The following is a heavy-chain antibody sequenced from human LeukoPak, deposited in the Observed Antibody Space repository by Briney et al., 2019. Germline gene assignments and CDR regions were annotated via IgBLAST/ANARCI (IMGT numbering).Heavy chain of an antibody. V-gene: IGHV4-30-4*01. CDR2: IYYSGST. CDR3: ARAGYCSGGSCYLDY. CDR1: GGSISRGDYY. J-gene: IGHJ4*02. Sequence: SETLSLTCTVSGGSISRGDYYWSWIRQPPGKGLEWIVYIYYSGSTYYNPSLKSRVTISVDTSKNQFSLKLSSVTAADTAVYYCARAGYCSGGSCYLDYWGQGTLVTVSS. D-gene: IGHD2-15*01.